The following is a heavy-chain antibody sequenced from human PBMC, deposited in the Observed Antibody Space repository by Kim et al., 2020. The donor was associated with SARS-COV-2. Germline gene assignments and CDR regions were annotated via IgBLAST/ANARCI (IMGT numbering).Heavy chain of an antibody. D-gene: IGHD6-19*01. CDR3: ATRNLGWDDYGMDV. J-gene: IGHJ6*02. CDR1: GGTFSSYA. CDR2: IIPIFGTA. V-gene: IGHV1-69*13. Sequence: SVKVSCKASGGTFSSYAISWVRQAPGQGLEWMGGIIPIFGTANYAQKFQGRVTITADESTSTAYMELSSLRSEDTAVYYCATRNLGWDDYGMDVWGQGTTVTVSS.